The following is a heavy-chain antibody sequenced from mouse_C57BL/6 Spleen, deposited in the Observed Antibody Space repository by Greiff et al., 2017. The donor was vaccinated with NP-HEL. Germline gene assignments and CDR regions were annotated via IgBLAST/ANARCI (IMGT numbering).Heavy chain of an antibody. V-gene: IGHV1-82*01. CDR2: IYPGDGDI. Sequence: QVQLQQSGPELVKPGASVKISCKASGYAFSSSWMNWVKQRPGKGLEWIGRIYPGDGDINYNGKFKGKATLTADKSSSTAYMQLSSLTSEDSAVYFCARDSSYAMDYWGQGTSVTVSS. D-gene: IGHD1-1*01. J-gene: IGHJ4*01. CDR3: ARDSSYAMDY. CDR1: GYAFSSSW.